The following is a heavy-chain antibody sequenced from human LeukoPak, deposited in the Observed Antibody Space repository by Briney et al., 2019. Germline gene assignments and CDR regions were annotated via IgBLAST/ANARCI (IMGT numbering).Heavy chain of an antibody. Sequence: GGSLRLSCAASGFTFSSYAMSWVRQAPGKGLEWVSAISGSGGSTYYADSVKGRFTISRDNSKNTLYLQMNSLRAEDTAVYYCAKGPGGTVTMYYFDHWGQGTLVTVSS. J-gene: IGHJ4*02. D-gene: IGHD4-17*01. CDR3: AKGPGGTVTMYYFDH. V-gene: IGHV3-23*01. CDR1: GFTFSSYA. CDR2: ISGSGGST.